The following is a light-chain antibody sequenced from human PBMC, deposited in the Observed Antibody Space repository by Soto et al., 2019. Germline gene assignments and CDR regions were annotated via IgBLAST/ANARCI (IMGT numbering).Light chain of an antibody. CDR2: GAS. J-gene: IGKJ5*01. CDR3: QQYNNWPPIN. Sequence: EIVMTQSPATLSVSPGEGVALSCRASQSVSSNLAWYQQRPGQAPRLLIYGASTRATGIPARFSGSGSGTEFTLTISSLQSEDFAVYYCQQYNNWPPINCGQGTRREIK. V-gene: IGKV3-15*01. CDR1: QSVSSN.